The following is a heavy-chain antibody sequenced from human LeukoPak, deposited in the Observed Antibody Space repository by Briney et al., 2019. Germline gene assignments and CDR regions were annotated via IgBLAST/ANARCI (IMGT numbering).Heavy chain of an antibody. J-gene: IGHJ4*02. CDR2: VYSGGST. CDR1: GLTVSANY. V-gene: IGHV3-53*01. D-gene: IGHD6-13*01. CDR3: ARDTAAGRVYD. Sequence: GGSLRLSCAVSGLTVSANYMSWVRQAPGKGLEWVSVVYSGGSTYYADSVKGRFTISRDGSKTTLQMNSLRADDTAVYYCARDTAAGRVYDWGQGTLVIVSS.